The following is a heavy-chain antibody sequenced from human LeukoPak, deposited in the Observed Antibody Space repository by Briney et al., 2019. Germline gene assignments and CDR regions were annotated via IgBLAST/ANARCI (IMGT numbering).Heavy chain of an antibody. V-gene: IGHV3-23*01. CDR1: GFTFSSYA. CDR2: ISGSGGST. Sequence: HPGGSVRLSCAASGFTFSSYAMSWVRQAPGKGLEWVSAISGSGGSTYYADSVKGRFTISGDNSKNTLYLQMNSLRAEDTAVYYCAKAPFGGVIAFDYWGQGTLVTVSS. J-gene: IGHJ4*02. CDR3: AKAPFGGVIAFDY. D-gene: IGHD3-16*01.